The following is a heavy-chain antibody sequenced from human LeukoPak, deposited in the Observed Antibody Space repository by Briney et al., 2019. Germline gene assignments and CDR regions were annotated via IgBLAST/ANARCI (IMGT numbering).Heavy chain of an antibody. J-gene: IGHJ6*02. CDR2: IKSKTAGGTT. Sequence: GGSLRLSCAASGFTFSNAWMNWVRQAPGKGLEWVGRIKSKTAGGTTDYAAPVKGRFTISRDDSKNTLYLQMNSLKTEDTAVYYCTTDFTDDSSGYQTRYYYYGMDVWGQGTTVTVSS. CDR3: TTDFTDDSSGYQTRYYYYGMDV. V-gene: IGHV3-15*07. CDR1: GFTFSNAW. D-gene: IGHD3-22*01.